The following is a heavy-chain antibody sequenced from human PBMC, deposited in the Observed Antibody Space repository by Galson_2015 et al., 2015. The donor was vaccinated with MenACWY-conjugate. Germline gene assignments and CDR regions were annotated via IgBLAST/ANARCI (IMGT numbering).Heavy chain of an antibody. CDR3: VKGARGYSYGLDYFDY. V-gene: IGHV3-64D*06. Sequence: SLRLSCAASGFTFSSYAMHWVRQAPGKGLEYVSAISSNGGSTYYADSVKGRFTISRDNSKNTLYLQMSSLRAEDTAVYYCVKGARGYSYGLDYFDYWGQGTLVTVSS. CDR2: ISSNGGST. CDR1: GFTFSSYA. D-gene: IGHD5-18*01. J-gene: IGHJ4*02.